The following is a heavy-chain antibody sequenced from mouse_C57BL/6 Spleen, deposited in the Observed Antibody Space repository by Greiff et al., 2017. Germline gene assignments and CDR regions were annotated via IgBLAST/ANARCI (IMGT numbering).Heavy chain of an antibody. V-gene: IGHV5-17*01. CDR1: GFTFSDYG. D-gene: IGHD1-1*01. Sequence: EVKLQESGGGLVKPGGSLKLSCAASGFTFSDYGMHWVRQAPEKGLEWVAYISSGSSTIYYADTVKGRFTISRDNAKNTLFLQMTSLRSEDTAMYYCARSGNYWYFDVWGTGTTVTFSS. CDR3: ARSGNYWYFDV. J-gene: IGHJ1*03. CDR2: ISSGSSTI.